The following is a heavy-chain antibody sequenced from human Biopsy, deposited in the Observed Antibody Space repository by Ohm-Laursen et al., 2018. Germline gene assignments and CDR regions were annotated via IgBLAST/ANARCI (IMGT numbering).Heavy chain of an antibody. CDR2: VCFDETNN. V-gene: IGHV3-33*01. D-gene: IGHD5-18*01. CDR1: GFTLNKHG. CDR3: ARDPRDTALGIFDY. J-gene: IGHJ4*02. Sequence: SLRLSCSASGFTLNKHGMHWTRQAPGKGLVWVAVVCFDETNNHYADSVKGRFTISRDNSKNMLYLQMNTLRAADTAVYYCARDPRDTALGIFDYWGLGTLVTVSS.